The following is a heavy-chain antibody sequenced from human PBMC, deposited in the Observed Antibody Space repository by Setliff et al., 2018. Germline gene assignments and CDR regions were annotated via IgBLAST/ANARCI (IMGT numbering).Heavy chain of an antibody. Sequence: ASVKVSCKASGYTFTSYDINWVRQATGQGLEWMGWMNPXXXXXGYAXXFQGRVTITRNTSISTAYMELSSLRSEDTAVYYCARGLLWFGEPSWWGQGTLVTVSS. V-gene: IGHV1-8*03. CDR1: GYTFTSYD. D-gene: IGHD3-10*01. CDR3: ARGLLWFGEPSW. CDR2: MNPXXXXX. J-gene: IGHJ4*02.